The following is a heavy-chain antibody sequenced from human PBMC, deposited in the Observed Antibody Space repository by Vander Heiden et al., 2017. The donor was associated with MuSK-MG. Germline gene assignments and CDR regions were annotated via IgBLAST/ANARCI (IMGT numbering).Heavy chain of an antibody. CDR1: GGSFSGYY. Sequence: QVQLQQWGAGLLKPSATLSLTCAVYGGSFSGYYWSWIRQPPGKGLEWIGEINHSGSTNYNPSLKSRVTISVDKSKNQFSLKLSSVTAADTAVYYCARRTIIAAAATKRRRGNWFDPWGQGTLVTVSS. D-gene: IGHD6-13*01. CDR2: INHSGST. CDR3: ARRTIIAAAATKRRRGNWFDP. J-gene: IGHJ5*02. V-gene: IGHV4-34*01.